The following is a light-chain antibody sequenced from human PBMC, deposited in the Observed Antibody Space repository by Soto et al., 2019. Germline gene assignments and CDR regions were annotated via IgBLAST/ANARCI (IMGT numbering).Light chain of an antibody. CDR1: QSVSSSY. V-gene: IGKV3D-20*02. CDR2: GAS. Sequence: EIVLTQSPGTLCLFTGASAPLSGRASQSVSSSYIAWYQQKPGQAPRLLIYGASSRATGIPDRFSGSGSGTDFTLTISSLEPEDSAVYYCQQRHMWPITFGQGTKVDIK. CDR3: QQRHMWPIT. J-gene: IGKJ1*01.